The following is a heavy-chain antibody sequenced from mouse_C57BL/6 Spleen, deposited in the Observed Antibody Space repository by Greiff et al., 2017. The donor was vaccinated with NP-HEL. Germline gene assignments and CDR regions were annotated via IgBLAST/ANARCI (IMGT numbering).Heavy chain of an antibody. J-gene: IGHJ4*01. CDR3: ARDFGYNYYAMDY. D-gene: IGHD1-2*01. V-gene: IGHV5-4*01. CDR1: GFTFSSYA. Sequence: DVMLVESGGGLVKPGGSLKLSCAASGFTFSSYAMSWVRQTPEKRLEWVATISDGGSYTYYPDNVKGRFTISRDNAKNNLYLQMSHLKSEDTAMYYCARDFGYNYYAMDYWGQGTSVTVSS. CDR2: ISDGGSYT.